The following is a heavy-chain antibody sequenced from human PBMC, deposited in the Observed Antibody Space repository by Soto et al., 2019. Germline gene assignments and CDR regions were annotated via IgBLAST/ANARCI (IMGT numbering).Heavy chain of an antibody. D-gene: IGHD3-10*01. CDR1: GGSISSGGYY. V-gene: IGHV4-31*03. Sequence: PSETLSLTCTVSGGSISSGGYYWSWIRQHPGKGLEWIGYIYYSGSTYYNPSLKSRVTISVDTSKNQFSLKLSSVTAADTAVYYCARGPGRDGSGSADIDYWGQGTLVTVSS. CDR2: IYYSGST. J-gene: IGHJ4*02. CDR3: ARGPGRDGSGSADIDY.